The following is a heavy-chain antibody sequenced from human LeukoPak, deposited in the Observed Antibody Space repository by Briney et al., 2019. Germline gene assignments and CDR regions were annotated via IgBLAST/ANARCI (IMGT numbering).Heavy chain of an antibody. CDR1: RFIFSTYS. V-gene: IGHV3-23*01. CDR3: AKDAAAVTGRRAGFDY. D-gene: IGHD6-19*01. CDR2: ISDGGTNT. Sequence: PGGSLRLSCAASRFIFSTYSMSWVRQAPGKGPKWVSSISDGGTNTYYADSVKGRFTISRDNSKNTLSLQMNNLRDEDTAVYYCAKDAAAVTGRRAGFDYWGQGTLVTVSS. J-gene: IGHJ4*02.